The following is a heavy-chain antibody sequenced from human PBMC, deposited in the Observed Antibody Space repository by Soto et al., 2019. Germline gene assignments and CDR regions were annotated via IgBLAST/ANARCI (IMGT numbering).Heavy chain of an antibody. D-gene: IGHD6-13*01. Sequence: QVQLVQSGAEEKKPGASVKVSCKASGYTFTSYAMHWVRQAPGQRLEWMGWINAANGNTKYSQKFQGRVTITRDTAASIVYMELSSLTSEDTVVYYCARGSSWAHFDSWSQGTLVTVSS. J-gene: IGHJ4*02. V-gene: IGHV1-3*05. CDR3: ARGSSWAHFDS. CDR2: INAANGNT. CDR1: GYTFTSYA.